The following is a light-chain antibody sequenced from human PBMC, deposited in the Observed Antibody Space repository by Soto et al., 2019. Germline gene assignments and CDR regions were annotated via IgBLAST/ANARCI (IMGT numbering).Light chain of an antibody. J-gene: IGLJ1*01. CDR2: EVS. Sequence: QSVLTQPASVSGSPGQSITISCTGTSSDVGGYNYVSWYQQHPGKAPKLMIYEVSNRPSGVSNRFSGSKSGNTASLTISGLQAEDEADYYCSSYTSSIYVFATGTKVTVL. CDR3: SSYTSSIYV. V-gene: IGLV2-14*01. CDR1: SSDVGGYNY.